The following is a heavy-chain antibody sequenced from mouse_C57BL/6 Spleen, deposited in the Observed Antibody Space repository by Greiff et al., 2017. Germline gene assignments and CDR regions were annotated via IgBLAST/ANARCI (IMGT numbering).Heavy chain of an antibody. CDR2: IDPSDSET. J-gene: IGHJ2*01. D-gene: IGHD1-1*01. CDR3: ATAVAGYYFDY. V-gene: IGHV1-52*01. CDR1: GYTFTSYW. Sequence: QVQLQQPGAELVRPGSSVKLSCKASGYTFTSYWMHWVKQRPIPGLEWIGNIDPSDSETHYNQKFKDKATLTVDKSSSTAYMQLSSLTSEDSAVYYCATAVAGYYFDYWGQGTTLTVSS.